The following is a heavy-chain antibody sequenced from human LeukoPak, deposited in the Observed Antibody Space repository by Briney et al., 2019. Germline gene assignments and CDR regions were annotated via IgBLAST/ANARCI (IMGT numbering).Heavy chain of an antibody. J-gene: IGHJ3*02. V-gene: IGHV4-34*01. CDR3: ARGSWWELLGAFDI. CDR1: GGSFSGYY. Sequence: SETLSLTCAVYGGSFSGYYWSWIRQPPGKGLEWIGEINHSGSTNYNPSLKSRVTISVDTSKNQFSLKLSSMTAADTAVYYCARGSWWELLGAFDIWGQGTMVSVSS. D-gene: IGHD1-26*01. CDR2: INHSGST.